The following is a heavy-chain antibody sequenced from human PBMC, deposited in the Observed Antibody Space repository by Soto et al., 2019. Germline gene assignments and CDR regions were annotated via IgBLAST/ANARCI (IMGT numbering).Heavy chain of an antibody. CDR2: ISTYDGNT. CDR3: ARKSSSSSWFDP. D-gene: IGHD6-6*01. CDR1: GYTFFTYG. Sequence: ASVKVSCKASGYTFFTYGITWVRQAPGQGLEWMGWISTYDGNTDYAQRLQGRVTMTTDTSTRTAYMELRSLRSDDTAVYYCARKSSSSSWFDPWGQGTLVTVSS. V-gene: IGHV1-18*01. J-gene: IGHJ5*02.